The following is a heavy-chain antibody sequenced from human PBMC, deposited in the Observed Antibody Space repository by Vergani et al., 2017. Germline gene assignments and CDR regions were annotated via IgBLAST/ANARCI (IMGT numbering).Heavy chain of an antibody. CDR1: GFSFPGYA. J-gene: IGHJ3*02. D-gene: IGHD6-19*01. Sequence: EVQLLASGGDLVQPGGSLRLSCEASGFSFPGYAMSWVRQAPGKGLEWVSSVSGSSATPYYADCVKGRFIISRDNSKNTLFLHMNSLRPEDTAVYYCAKVGRSEVAGTFGAFDIWGQGTMVTVSS. CDR2: VSGSSATP. V-gene: IGHV3-23*01. CDR3: AKVGRSEVAGTFGAFDI.